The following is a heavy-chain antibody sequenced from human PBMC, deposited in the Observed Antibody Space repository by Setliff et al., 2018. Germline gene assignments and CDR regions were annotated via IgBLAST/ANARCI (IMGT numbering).Heavy chain of an antibody. CDR1: GYTLTELS. J-gene: IGHJ4*02. CDR2: FDPEDGET. CDR3: ATLAFTYYYDSSGYYPHDY. D-gene: IGHD3-22*01. V-gene: IGHV1-24*01. Sequence: ASVKVSCKVSGYTLTELSMHWVRQAPGKGLEWMGGFDPEDGETIYAQKFQARVTMTEDTSTDTAYMELSSLRSEDTAVYYCATLAFTYYYDSSGYYPHDYWGQGTLVTVSS.